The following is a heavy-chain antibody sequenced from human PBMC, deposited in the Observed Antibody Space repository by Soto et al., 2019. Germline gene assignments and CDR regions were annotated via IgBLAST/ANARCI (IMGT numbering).Heavy chain of an antibody. CDR2: INTDGSTT. CDR3: TRFGTYYDTSGFLY. J-gene: IGHJ4*02. CDR1: GSTFSSNW. D-gene: IGHD3-22*01. Sequence: GGSLRLSCAASGSTFSSNWMHWVRQAPGKGLVWVSRINTDGSTTDYADSVKGRFTISRDNAKSTLYLQMNSLRADDTAVYYCTRFGTYYDTSGFLYWGQGTLVTVS. V-gene: IGHV3-74*01.